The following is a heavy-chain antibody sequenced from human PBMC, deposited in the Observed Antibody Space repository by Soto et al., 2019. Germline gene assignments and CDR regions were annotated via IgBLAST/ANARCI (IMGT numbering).Heavy chain of an antibody. D-gene: IGHD6-13*01. J-gene: IGHJ4*02. CDR2: ISGSGGST. Sequence: GGSLRLSCAASGFTFSSYAMSWVRQAPGKGLEWVSAISGSGGSTYYADSVKGRFTISRDNSKNTLYLQMNSLRAEDTAVYYCAKDTSYSSSWYMDYWGQGTLVTVS. CDR3: AKDTSYSSSWYMDY. CDR1: GFTFSSYA. V-gene: IGHV3-23*01.